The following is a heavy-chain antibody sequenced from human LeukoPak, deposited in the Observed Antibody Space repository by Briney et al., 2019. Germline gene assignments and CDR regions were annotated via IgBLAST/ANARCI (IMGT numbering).Heavy chain of an antibody. CDR2: VYYTGGT. V-gene: IGHV4-59*01. J-gene: IGHJ6*02. D-gene: IGHD1-26*01. Sequence: PSETLSLTCTVSGGSISNYYWTWIRQPPGKGLEWIGFVYYTGGTNYNPSLKSRVTISVDTSKNQFSLKLSSVTAADTAVYYCARGYPYFYYYYGMDVWGQGTTVTVSS. CDR3: ARGYPYFYYYYGMDV. CDR1: GGSISNYY.